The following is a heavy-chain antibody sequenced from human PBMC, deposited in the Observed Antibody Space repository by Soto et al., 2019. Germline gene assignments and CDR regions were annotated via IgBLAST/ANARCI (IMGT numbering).Heavy chain of an antibody. CDR2: IIPIFGTA. CDR1: GGTFSSYA. D-gene: IGHD3-22*01. V-gene: IGHV1-69*13. CDR3: ESPYNSSDSTGSYYEAFDY. J-gene: IGHJ4*02. Sequence: SVNVSCKASGGTFSSYAISWVRQAPGQGLEWMGGIIPIFGTADYAQKFQGRVTITADESTSTAYMELISLRSEDTAVYYCESPYNSSDSTGSYYEAFDYWGQGTLVTVSS.